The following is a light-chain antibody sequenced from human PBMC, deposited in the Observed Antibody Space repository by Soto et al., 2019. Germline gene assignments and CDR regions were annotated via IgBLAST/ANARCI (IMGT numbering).Light chain of an antibody. Sequence: DIQMTQSPSTLSASVGDRVTITCRASQSISSCLAWYQQKPGKAPKLLIYDASSLERGVPSRFSGSGSGTEFPLTISRQQPDDFATYYCQQYNSYPYTFGQGTKLEIK. CDR3: QQYNSYPYT. V-gene: IGKV1-5*01. CDR1: QSISSC. J-gene: IGKJ2*01. CDR2: DAS.